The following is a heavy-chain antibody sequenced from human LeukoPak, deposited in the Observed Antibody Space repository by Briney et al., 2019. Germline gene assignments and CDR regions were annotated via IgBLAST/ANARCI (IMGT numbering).Heavy chain of an antibody. D-gene: IGHD3-16*01. J-gene: IGHJ6*03. CDR2: ISGSGYYT. V-gene: IGHV3-23*01. CDR1: GSGFTFGNFG. Sequence: GGSLRLSCEASGSGFTFGNFGMSWVRQAPGKGLEWLSGISGSGYYTYYADSVKGRFTISRDNSKNTLYLQMNSLRAEDTAVYYCAKLGGQEVYNYYVGVWGKGTTVAVSS. CDR3: AKLGGQEVYNYYVGV.